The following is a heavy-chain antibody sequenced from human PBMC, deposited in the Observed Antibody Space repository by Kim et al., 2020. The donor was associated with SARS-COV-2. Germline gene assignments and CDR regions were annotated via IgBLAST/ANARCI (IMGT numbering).Heavy chain of an antibody. CDR1: GDSVSSSSAA. CDR3: ARGSGGTWRPINY. J-gene: IGHJ4*02. V-gene: IGHV6-1*01. CDR2: TYYRSKWNN. D-gene: IGHD2-8*02. Sequence: SQTLSLTCAIPGDSVSSSSAAWNWIRQPPSRGLEWLGRTYYRSKWNNDYALSVTSRITINPDTAKKQFSMQLNSVTPEGTAMYYCARGSGGTWRPINYWGQGTLDTVSS.